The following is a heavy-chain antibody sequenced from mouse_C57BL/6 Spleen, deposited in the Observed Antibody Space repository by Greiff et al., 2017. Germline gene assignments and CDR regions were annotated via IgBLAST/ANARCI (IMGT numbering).Heavy chain of an antibody. CDR2: ISSGSSTI. V-gene: IGHV5-17*01. D-gene: IGHD1-1*01. J-gene: IGHJ2*01. Sequence: DVKLVESGGGLVKPGGSLKLSCAASGFTFSDYGMHWDRQAPEKGLAWVAYISSGSSTIYYADTVKGRFTISRDNAKNTLFLQMTSLRSEDTAMYYCARGGYYGSSPFDYWGQGTTLTVSS. CDR3: ARGGYYGSSPFDY. CDR1: GFTFSDYG.